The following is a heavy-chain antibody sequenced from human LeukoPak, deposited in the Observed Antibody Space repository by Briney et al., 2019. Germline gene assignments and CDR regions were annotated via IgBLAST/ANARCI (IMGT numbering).Heavy chain of an antibody. J-gene: IGHJ4*02. D-gene: IGHD2-2*01. CDR2: INHSGST. CDR1: GGSLSGYY. CDR3: ARRSLYCSSTSCSDY. Sequence: SETLSLTCAVYGGSLSGYYWSWIRQPPGKGLEWIGEINHSGSTNYNPSLKSRVTISIDTSKNQFSLKLSSVTAADTAVYYCARRSLYCSSTSCSDYWGQGTLVTVSS. V-gene: IGHV4-34*01.